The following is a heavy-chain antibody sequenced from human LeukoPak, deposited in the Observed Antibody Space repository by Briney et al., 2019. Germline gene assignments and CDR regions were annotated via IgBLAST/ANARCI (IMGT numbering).Heavy chain of an antibody. J-gene: IGHJ4*02. CDR3: AKDVYDFWSGYYNSYDY. V-gene: IGHV3-30*18. Sequence: PGGSLRLSCAASGFTFSSYGMHWVRQAPGKGLEWVAVISYDRSNKYYADSVKGRFTISRDNSENTLYLQMNSLRAEDTAVYYCAKDVYDFWSGYYNSYDYWGQGTLVTVSS. CDR2: ISYDRSNK. CDR1: GFTFSSYG. D-gene: IGHD3-3*01.